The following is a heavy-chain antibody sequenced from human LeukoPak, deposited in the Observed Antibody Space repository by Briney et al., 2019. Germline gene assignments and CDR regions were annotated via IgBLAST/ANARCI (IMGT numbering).Heavy chain of an antibody. CDR1: GYTFASYW. Sequence: PGGSLRLSCSASGYTFASYWIAWVRQMPGNGLEWMGIIYPGDSDTRYSPSFQGQVTISADKSINTAYLQWSSLKASDTAMYYCARQIADSSGPIDYWGQGALVTVSS. J-gene: IGHJ4*02. CDR2: IYPGDSDT. D-gene: IGHD6-19*01. V-gene: IGHV5-51*01. CDR3: ARQIADSSGPIDY.